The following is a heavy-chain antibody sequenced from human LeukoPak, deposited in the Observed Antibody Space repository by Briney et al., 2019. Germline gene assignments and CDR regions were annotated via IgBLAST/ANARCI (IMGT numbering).Heavy chain of an antibody. CDR1: GFIFSTNW. CDR2: ILSDGSKE. Sequence: GGSLRLSCAASGFIFSTNWMSWFRQAPGKGLEWVAVILSDGSKEFYTDSVKGRFTISRDNSKNTLYLQMNSLRAEDTAVYYCVRDDDRPDNGLDYWGQGTLVTVSS. V-gene: IGHV3-33*08. J-gene: IGHJ4*02. D-gene: IGHD3-22*01. CDR3: VRDDDRPDNGLDY.